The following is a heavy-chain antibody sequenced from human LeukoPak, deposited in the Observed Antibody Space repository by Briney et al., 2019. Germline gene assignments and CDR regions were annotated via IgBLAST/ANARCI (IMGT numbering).Heavy chain of an antibody. CDR1: GFTFSSYW. CDR2: IKQDGSEK. J-gene: IGHJ6*02. Sequence: GGSLRLSCAASGFTFSSYWMSWVRQAPGKGLEWVANIKQDGSEKYYVDSVKGRFTISRDNSKNTLYLQMNSLRAEDTAVYYCANSGYDFWSGYSNYGMDVWGQGTTVTVSS. V-gene: IGHV3-7*03. CDR3: ANSGYDFWSGYSNYGMDV. D-gene: IGHD3-3*01.